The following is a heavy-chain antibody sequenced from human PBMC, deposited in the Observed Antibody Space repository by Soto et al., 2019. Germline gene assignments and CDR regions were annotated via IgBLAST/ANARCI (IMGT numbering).Heavy chain of an antibody. J-gene: IGHJ4*02. CDR3: ARDLLEGYGHARQPDY. CDR1: GFTFSAYS. V-gene: IGHV3-21*06. Sequence: PVGSLRLSCVASGFTFSAYSMSWVRQARGQGLEWVSSITSSSTYIYYTRSVEGRFTISRDDAKNSLHLQMNSLRAEDTAVYYCARDLLEGYGHARQPDYWGQGTLVTVSS. CDR2: ITSSSTYI. D-gene: IGHD5-18*01.